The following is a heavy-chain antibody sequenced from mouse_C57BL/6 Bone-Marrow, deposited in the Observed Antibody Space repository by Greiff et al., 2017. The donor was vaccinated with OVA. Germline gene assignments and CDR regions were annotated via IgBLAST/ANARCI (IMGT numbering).Heavy chain of an antibody. CDR1: GYTFTSYW. V-gene: IGHV1-53*01. Sequence: VQLQQPGTELVKPGASVKLSCKASGYTFTSYWMHWVKQRPGQGLEWIGNINPSNGGTNYNEKFKSKATLTVDKSSSTAYMQLSSLTSEDSAVYYGARWDLWFRRAFDYWGQGTTLTVSS. CDR2: INPSNGGT. D-gene: IGHD2-2*01. CDR3: ARWDLWFRRAFDY. J-gene: IGHJ2*01.